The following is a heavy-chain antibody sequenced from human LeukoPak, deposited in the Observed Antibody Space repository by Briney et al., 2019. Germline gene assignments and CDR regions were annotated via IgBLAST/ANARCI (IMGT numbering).Heavy chain of an antibody. Sequence: PVTVSCKASGFTFTSSAMQWVRQARGQRLEWIGWIVVGSGNTNYAQKFQERVTIARDMSTSTAYMELSSLRSEDTAVYYCAAGLGGSYYAFDIWGQGTMVTVSS. J-gene: IGHJ3*02. D-gene: IGHD1-26*01. CDR1: GFTFTSSA. CDR3: AAGLGGSYYAFDI. CDR2: IVVGSGNT. V-gene: IGHV1-58*02.